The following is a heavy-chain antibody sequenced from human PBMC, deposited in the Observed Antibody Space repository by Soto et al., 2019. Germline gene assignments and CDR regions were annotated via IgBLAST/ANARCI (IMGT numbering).Heavy chain of an antibody. CDR2: ISAYNGNT. D-gene: IGHD2-2*01. J-gene: IGHJ4*02. CDR3: ARDRVSTHRHDY. CDR1: GYTFTSYG. Sequence: ASVKVSCKASGYTFTSYGISWVRQAPGQGLEWMGWISAYNGNTNYAQKLQGRVTITTDTSTSTAYMELRSLRSDDTAVYYCARDRVSTHRHDYWGQGTLVTVSA. V-gene: IGHV1-18*01.